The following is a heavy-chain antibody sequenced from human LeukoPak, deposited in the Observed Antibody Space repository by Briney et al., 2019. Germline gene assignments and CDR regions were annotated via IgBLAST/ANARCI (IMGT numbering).Heavy chain of an antibody. V-gene: IGHV4-39*07. CDR1: GGSISSRSYY. CDR3: ARARIAAAAQGRGYFDY. J-gene: IGHJ4*02. Sequence: SETLSLTCTVSGGSISSRSYYWGWIRQPPGKGLEWIGSIYYSGSTYYNPSLKSRVTISVDTSKNQFSLKLSSVTAADTAVYYCARARIAAAAQGRGYFDYWGQGTLVTVSS. D-gene: IGHD6-13*01. CDR2: IYYSGST.